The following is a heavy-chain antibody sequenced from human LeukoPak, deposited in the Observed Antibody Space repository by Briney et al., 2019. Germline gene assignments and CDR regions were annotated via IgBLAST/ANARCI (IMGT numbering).Heavy chain of an antibody. J-gene: IGHJ4*02. CDR3: ARNGRLRAAAGKPDY. D-gene: IGHD6-13*01. CDR2: ISWNSGSI. V-gene: IGHV3-9*01. Sequence: GGSLRLSCAASGFTFDDYAMHWVRQAPGKGPEWVSGISWNSGSIGYADSVKGRFTISRDNAKNSLYLQMNSLRVEDTAVYYCARNGRLRAAAGKPDYWGQGTLVTVSS. CDR1: GFTFDDYA.